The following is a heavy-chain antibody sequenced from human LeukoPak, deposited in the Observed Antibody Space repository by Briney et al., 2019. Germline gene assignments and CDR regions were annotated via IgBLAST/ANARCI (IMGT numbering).Heavy chain of an antibody. D-gene: IGHD2-15*01. J-gene: IGHJ5*02. CDR1: GGSFSGYY. Sequence: NSSETLSLTCAVYGGSFSGYYWSWIRQPPGKGLEWIGEINHSGSTNYNPSLKSRVTISVDTSKNQFSLKLSSVTAADTAVYYCARGGYCSGGSCPWQNWFDPWGQGTLVTVSS. V-gene: IGHV4-34*01. CDR3: ARGGYCSGGSCPWQNWFDP. CDR2: INHSGST.